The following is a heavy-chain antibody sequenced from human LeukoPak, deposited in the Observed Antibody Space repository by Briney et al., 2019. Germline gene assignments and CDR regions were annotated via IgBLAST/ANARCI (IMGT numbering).Heavy chain of an antibody. J-gene: IGHJ4*02. CDR2: ISGSAGGT. CDR1: GITLSNYG. V-gene: IGHV3-23*01. Sequence: GGSLRISCAASGITLSNYGMSWVRQAPGKGLEWVAGISGSAGGTIYAASVKGRFTISRDNAKNTLYLQMNSLRAEDTAVYFCAKRGIVIRAVIIVGFHKEAYYFDDWGQGALVTVSS. CDR3: AKRGIVIRAVIIVGFHKEAYYFDD. D-gene: IGHD3-10*01.